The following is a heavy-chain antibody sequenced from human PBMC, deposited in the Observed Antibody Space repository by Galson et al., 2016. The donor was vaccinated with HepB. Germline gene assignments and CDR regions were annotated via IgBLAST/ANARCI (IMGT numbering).Heavy chain of an antibody. D-gene: IGHD3-9*01. CDR1: GFTFNVYG. V-gene: IGHV3-30*18. Sequence: SLRLSCAASGFTFNVYGMHWVRQAPGKGLEWVASISHDGSNSYHVDSVKGRSTISRDNFKSTLYLEMNSLRGEDTAIYYCAKGDYDVLRYSDHWGQGTLVTVSS. J-gene: IGHJ4*02. CDR3: AKGDYDVLRYSDH. CDR2: ISHDGSNS.